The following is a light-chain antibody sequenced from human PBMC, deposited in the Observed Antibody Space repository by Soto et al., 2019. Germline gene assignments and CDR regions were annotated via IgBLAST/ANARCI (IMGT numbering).Light chain of an antibody. CDR1: SSDVGAYNY. Sequence: QSVLTQPASVSGSPGQSVAISCTGTSSDVGAYNYVSWYQQHPGKAPKLLLSEVSNRPSGVSDRFSGSKSGNTASLTISGLQAEDEADYYCSSFTSSDTGVFGGGTKLTVL. J-gene: IGLJ3*02. CDR3: SSFTSSDTGV. CDR2: EVS. V-gene: IGLV2-14*01.